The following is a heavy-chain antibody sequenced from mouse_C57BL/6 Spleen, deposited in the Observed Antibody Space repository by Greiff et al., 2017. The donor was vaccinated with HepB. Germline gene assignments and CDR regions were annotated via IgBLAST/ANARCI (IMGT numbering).Heavy chain of an antibody. J-gene: IGHJ4*01. V-gene: IGHV5-16*01. D-gene: IGHD1-3*01. Sequence: EVMLVESEGGLVQPGSSMKLSCTASGFTFSDYYMAWVRQVPEKGLEWVANINYDGSSTYYLDSLKSRFIISRDNAKNILYLQMSSLKSEDTATYYCARGKDNYYAMDYWGQGTSVTVSS. CDR2: INYDGSST. CDR3: ARGKDNYYAMDY. CDR1: GFTFSDYY.